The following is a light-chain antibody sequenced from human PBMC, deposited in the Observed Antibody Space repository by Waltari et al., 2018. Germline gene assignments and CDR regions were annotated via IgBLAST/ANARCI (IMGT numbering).Light chain of an antibody. CDR1: QSISQY. CDR2: HAS. CDR3: QHYVTLPVT. J-gene: IGKJ1*01. V-gene: IGKV3-20*01. Sequence: EIVLTQSPGTLSLSSGERATLSCRTSQSISQYLAWYQQRTGQAPRLLIYHASSRATGIPDRFSGSGSGTDFSLTISRLEPEDFAVYYCQHYVTLPVTFGQGTKVEIK.